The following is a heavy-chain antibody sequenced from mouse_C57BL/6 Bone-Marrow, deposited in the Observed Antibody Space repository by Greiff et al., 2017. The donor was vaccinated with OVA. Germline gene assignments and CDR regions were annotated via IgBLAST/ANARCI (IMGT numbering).Heavy chain of an antibody. CDR3: ARRWLLHAWCAD. CDR1: GYTFTDYY. CDR2: INPYNGGT. D-gene: IGHD2-3*01. Sequence: VQLQQSGPVLVKPGASVKMSCKASGYTFTDYYMNWVKQSHGKSLEWIGVINPYNGGTSYNQKFKGKATLTVDKSSSTAYMELNSLTSEDSAVYCCARRWLLHAWCADWGQGTLGTVSA. V-gene: IGHV1-19*01. J-gene: IGHJ3*01.